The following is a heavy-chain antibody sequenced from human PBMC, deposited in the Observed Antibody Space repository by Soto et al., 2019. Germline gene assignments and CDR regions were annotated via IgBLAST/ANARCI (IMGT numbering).Heavy chain of an antibody. CDR1: GGSVSSGGYY. J-gene: IGHJ4*02. CDR2: IYYSGST. D-gene: IGHD1-26*01. Sequence: SETLSLTCNVSGGSVSSGGYYWSWVRQRPGTGLEWIGYIYYSGSTYYNPSLKSRVTISLDTSKNQFSLWLNSVTAADTAVYYCVKGNAWEILLAHWGQGTLVTVSS. CDR3: VKGNAWEILLAH. V-gene: IGHV4-31*03.